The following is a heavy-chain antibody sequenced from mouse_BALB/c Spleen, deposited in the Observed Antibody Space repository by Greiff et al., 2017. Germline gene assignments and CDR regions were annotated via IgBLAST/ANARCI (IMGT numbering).Heavy chain of an antibody. CDR2: ISSGGSYT. D-gene: IGHD2-4*01. CDR1: GFTFSSYG. Sequence: EVQLVESGGDLVKPGGSLKLSCAASGFTFSSYGMSWVRQTPDKRLEWVATISSGGSYTYYPDSVKGRFTISRDNAKNTLYLQMSSLKSEDTAMYYCARRDDYDDAMDYWGQGTSVTVSS. CDR3: ARRDDYDDAMDY. J-gene: IGHJ4*01. V-gene: IGHV5-6*01.